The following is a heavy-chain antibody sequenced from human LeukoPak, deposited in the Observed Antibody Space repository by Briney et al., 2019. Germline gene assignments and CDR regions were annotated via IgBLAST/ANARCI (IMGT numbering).Heavy chain of an antibody. CDR1: GGSISSYY. V-gene: IGHV4-59*12. CDR2: IYYSGST. Sequence: SETLSLTCTVSGGSISSYYWSWIRQPPGKGLEWIGYIYYSGSTNYNPSLKSRVTISVDRSKNQFSLKLSSVTAADTAVYYCARDRKMDDAFDIWGQGTMVTVSS. D-gene: IGHD2-8*01. J-gene: IGHJ3*02. CDR3: ARDRKMDDAFDI.